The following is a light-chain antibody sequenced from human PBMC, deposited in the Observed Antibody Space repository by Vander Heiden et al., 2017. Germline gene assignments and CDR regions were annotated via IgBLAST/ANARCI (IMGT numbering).Light chain of an antibody. CDR2: QGT. J-gene: IGLJ2*01. CDR1: KLGTRY. V-gene: IGLV3-1*01. CDR3: QEWDSSTVV. Sequence: SYEPTQPPAVSVSPGQTATIPCSAEKLGTRYASWYQQKPGQSPGLVSFQGTQRPSGIPERFSGAKSGNTATLTISGTQSIDEADYYCQEWDSSTVVFGGGTKLTVV.